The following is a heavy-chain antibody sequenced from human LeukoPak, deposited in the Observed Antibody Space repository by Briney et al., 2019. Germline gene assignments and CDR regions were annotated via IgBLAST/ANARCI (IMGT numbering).Heavy chain of an antibody. Sequence: GASVKLTCKASGYTFTSYGINWVRQPPGQGLEWMGWISTYNGNTNYAQKFQGRVTMTTDTSTSTAYLELRSLRSDDTAVYYCASQSPACDYWDQGTQVTVTS. CDR3: ASQSPACDY. V-gene: IGHV1-18*01. J-gene: IGHJ4*02. CDR2: ISTYNGNT. CDR1: GYTFTSYG.